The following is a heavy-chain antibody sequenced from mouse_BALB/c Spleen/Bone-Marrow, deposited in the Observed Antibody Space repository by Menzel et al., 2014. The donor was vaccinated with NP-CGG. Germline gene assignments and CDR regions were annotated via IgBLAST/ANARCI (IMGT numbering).Heavy chain of an antibody. CDR1: GFSLTSYG. V-gene: IGHV2-2*02. CDR2: IWSGGST. CDR3: ATDGYYVRFAY. J-gene: IGHJ3*01. D-gene: IGHD2-3*01. Sequence: VQVVESGPGLVQPSQSLSITCTVSGFSLTSYGVHWVRQSRGKGLEWLGVIWSGGSTDYNAAFISRLSISKDNSKSQVFFKMNSLQANDTAIHCCATDGYYVRFAYWGQGTLVTVSA.